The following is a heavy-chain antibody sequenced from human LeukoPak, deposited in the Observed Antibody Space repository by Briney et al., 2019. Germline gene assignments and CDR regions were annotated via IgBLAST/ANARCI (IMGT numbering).Heavy chain of an antibody. V-gene: IGHV3-15*01. D-gene: IGHD3-3*01. CDR3: TTEYDFYRLYYMDI. CDR1: GFTFSSYA. Sequence: GGSLRLSCAASGFTFSSYAMSWVRQAPGKGLEWVGRIKSKGDGETTDYAAPVKGRFTISRDDSKNTLYLQMSSLITEDTAVYYCTTEYDFYRLYYMDIWGKGTTVTVSS. J-gene: IGHJ6*04. CDR2: IKSKGDGETT.